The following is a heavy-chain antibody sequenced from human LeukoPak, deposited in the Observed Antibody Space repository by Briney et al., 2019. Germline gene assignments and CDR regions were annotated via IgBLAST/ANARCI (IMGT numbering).Heavy chain of an antibody. Sequence: GASVKVSCKASGYTFTGYYMHWVRQAPGQGLEWMGWINPNSGGTNYAQKFQGRVTMTRDTSISTAYMELSRLRSDDTAVYYCAREGDYYGSGSYYHNWFDPWGQGTLVTVSS. CDR1: GYTFTGYY. CDR2: INPNSGGT. D-gene: IGHD3-10*01. J-gene: IGHJ5*02. V-gene: IGHV1-2*02. CDR3: AREGDYYGSGSYYHNWFDP.